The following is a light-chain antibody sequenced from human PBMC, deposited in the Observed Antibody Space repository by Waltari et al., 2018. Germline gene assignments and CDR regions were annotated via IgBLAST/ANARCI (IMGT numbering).Light chain of an antibody. CDR3: VQENKYPVT. CDR2: GAS. CDR1: QAIRND. Sequence: AIQMTQSPSSLSASVGDRVTLTCRASQAIRNDLGWYQQKPGKAPKLLIYGASTLQSGVPSRFSGSGSGTDFTLTITSLQPEDFATYYCVQENKYPVTFGGGTKVEIK. V-gene: IGKV1-6*01. J-gene: IGKJ4*01.